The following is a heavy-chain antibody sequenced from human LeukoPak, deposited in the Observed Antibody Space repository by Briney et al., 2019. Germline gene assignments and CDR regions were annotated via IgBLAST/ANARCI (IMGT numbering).Heavy chain of an antibody. CDR2: ISSSGGRT. J-gene: IGHJ5*02. V-gene: IGHV3-64D*09. Sequence: PGGSLRLSCSASGFTFSSYAMHWVRQAPGKGLEYVSAISSSGGRTYYADSVRGRFTISRDNSKNTLYLQMSSLRDEDTAVYFCVRETAYRFDPWGQGTLVIVSS. CDR1: GFTFSSYA. D-gene: IGHD1-1*01. CDR3: VRETAYRFDP.